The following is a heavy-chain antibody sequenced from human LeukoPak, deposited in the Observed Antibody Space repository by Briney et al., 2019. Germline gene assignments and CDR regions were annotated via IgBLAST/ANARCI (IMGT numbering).Heavy chain of an antibody. CDR3: GRGPYYVDTAMVDY. Sequence: GGSLRVSCAASGFTFSSYAMSWVRQAPGKGLEWVAAIRGSGDSTYYADSVKGRFTISRDNSKNTLYLQMNSLRVEDTAVYYCGRGPYYVDTAMVDYWGQGTLVTVSS. D-gene: IGHD5-18*01. J-gene: IGHJ4*02. V-gene: IGHV3-23*01. CDR1: GFTFSSYA. CDR2: IRGSGDST.